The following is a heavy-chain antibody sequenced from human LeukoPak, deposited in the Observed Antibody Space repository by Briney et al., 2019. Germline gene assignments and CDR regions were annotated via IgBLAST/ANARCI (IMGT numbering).Heavy chain of an antibody. CDR3: ASGSSYDSSGRGFDY. CDR1: GYTFTVYY. V-gene: IGHV1-2*02. CDR2: INPNSGGT. J-gene: IGHJ4*02. D-gene: IGHD3-22*01. Sequence: ASVKVSCKASGYTFTVYYMHWVRQAPGQGLEWMGWINPNSGGTNYAQKFQGRVTMTRDTSISTAYMELSRLRFDDRAVYYCASGSSYDSSGRGFDYWGQGTLVTVSS.